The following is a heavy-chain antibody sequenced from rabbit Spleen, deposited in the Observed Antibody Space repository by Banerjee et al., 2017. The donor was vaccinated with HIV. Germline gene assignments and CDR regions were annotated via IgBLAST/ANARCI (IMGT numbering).Heavy chain of an antibody. CDR3: ARDKELDIWGYEFDL. V-gene: IGHV1S45*01. Sequence: QEQLVESGGGLVTPGGTLTLTCTASGFTLSSSSWMCWVRQAPGKGLEWIACIDAGSSDFTYHASWAKGRFTISKTSSTVDLKMTSLTAADTATYFCARDKELDIWGYEFDLWGQGTLVTVS. CDR1: GFTLSSSSW. J-gene: IGHJ4*01. D-gene: IGHD3-1*01. CDR2: IDAGSSDFT.